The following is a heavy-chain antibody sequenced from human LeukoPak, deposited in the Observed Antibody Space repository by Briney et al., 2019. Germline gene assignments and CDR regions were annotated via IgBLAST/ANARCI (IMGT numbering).Heavy chain of an antibody. Sequence: SETLSLTCTVSGGSISSSSYYWGWIRQPPGKGLEWIGSIYYSGSTYYNPSLKSRVTISVDTSKNQFSLKLSSVTAADTAVYYCARVPATLYWYFDLWGRGTLVTVSS. J-gene: IGHJ2*01. CDR1: GGSISSSSYY. V-gene: IGHV4-39*07. CDR3: ARVPATLYWYFDL. CDR2: IYYSGST. D-gene: IGHD5-24*01.